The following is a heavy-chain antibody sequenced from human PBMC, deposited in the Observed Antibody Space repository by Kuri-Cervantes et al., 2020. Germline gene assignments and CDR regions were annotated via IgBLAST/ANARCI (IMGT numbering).Heavy chain of an antibody. D-gene: IGHD1-26*01. V-gene: IGHV3-21*01. CDR2: ISSSSSYK. CDR3: AKGEEYMDV. CDR1: GFTFSSYS. Sequence: GESLKISCAASGFTFSSYSMNWVRQAPGKGLEWVSSISSSSSYKYYADSVKGRFTISSENAKNSLYLQMNSLRADDTAVYYCAKGEEYMDVWGKGTTVTVSS. J-gene: IGHJ6*03.